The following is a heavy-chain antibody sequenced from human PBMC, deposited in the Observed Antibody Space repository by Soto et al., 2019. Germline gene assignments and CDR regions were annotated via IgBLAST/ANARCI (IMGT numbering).Heavy chain of an antibody. V-gene: IGHV4-61*01. D-gene: IGHD6-6*01. CDR3: AISLRRPWFDP. CDR1: GGSVSSGSYY. J-gene: IGHJ5*02. Sequence: QVQLQESGPGLVKPSETLSLTCTVSGGSVSSGSYYWIWIRQPPGKGLEWIGYIYYSGSTNYNPSLKSRVTTSVDTTKNQFSLKLSSVTAADTAVYDCAISLRRPWFDPWGQGTLVTVYS. CDR2: IYYSGST.